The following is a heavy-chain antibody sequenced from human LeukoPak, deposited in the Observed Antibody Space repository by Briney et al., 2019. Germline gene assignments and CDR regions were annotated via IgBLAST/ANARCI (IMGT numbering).Heavy chain of an antibody. D-gene: IGHD3-10*01. CDR3: ALSYGSGGYRAFDI. J-gene: IGHJ3*02. CDR1: GFTFSDYY. Sequence: GGSLRLSCAASGFTFSDYYMSWIRQAPGKGLEWVSYISSSSSYTNYADSVKGRFTISRDNAKNSLYLQMNSLRAEDTAVYYCALSYGSGGYRAFDIWGQGTMVTVSS. CDR2: ISSSSSYT. V-gene: IGHV3-11*06.